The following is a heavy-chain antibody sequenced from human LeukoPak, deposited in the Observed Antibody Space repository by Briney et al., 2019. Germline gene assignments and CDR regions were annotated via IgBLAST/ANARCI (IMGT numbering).Heavy chain of an antibody. Sequence: PGGSLRLSCAASGFTFSSYSMNWVRQAPGKGLEWVSYISSSGSTAYYADSVKGRFTISRDNAKNSLYLQMNSLRVDDTAMYYCTRGYDISDYWGQGTVVTVSS. CDR2: ISSSGSTA. CDR1: GFTFSSYS. D-gene: IGHD3-9*01. J-gene: IGHJ4*02. V-gene: IGHV3-48*04. CDR3: TRGYDISDY.